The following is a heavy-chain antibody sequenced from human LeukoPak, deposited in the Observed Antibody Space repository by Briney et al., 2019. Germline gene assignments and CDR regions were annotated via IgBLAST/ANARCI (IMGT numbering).Heavy chain of an antibody. CDR3: ARDSSLVVANTFDY. V-gene: IGHV4-61*02. Sequence: PSETLSPTCTVSGDSISSGRYYWSWIRQPAGKGLEWIGRIYTSGSTNYNPSLKSRVTISVDTSKNQFSLKLSSVTAADTAVYYCARDSSLVVANTFDYWGQGTLVTVSS. D-gene: IGHD5-12*01. CDR1: GDSISSGRYY. J-gene: IGHJ4*02. CDR2: IYTSGST.